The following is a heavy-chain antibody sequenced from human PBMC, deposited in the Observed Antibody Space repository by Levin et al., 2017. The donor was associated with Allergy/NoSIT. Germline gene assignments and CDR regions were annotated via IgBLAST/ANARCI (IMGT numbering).Heavy chain of an antibody. J-gene: IGHJ4*02. Sequence: KSSETLSLTCSVSSGSFSSYFWSWIRQSPGKGLEWIGYMYYSGSTSYNPSLKSRATISVDTSKNQCSLKLSSVTAADTAVYYCARGPDSKKVGYWGQGTLVTVSS. CDR1: SGSFSSYF. CDR3: ARGPDSKKVGY. D-gene: IGHD6-13*01. CDR2: MYYSGST. V-gene: IGHV4-59*01.